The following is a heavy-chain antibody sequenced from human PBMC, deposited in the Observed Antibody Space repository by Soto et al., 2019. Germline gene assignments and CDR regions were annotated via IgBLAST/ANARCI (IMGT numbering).Heavy chain of an antibody. CDR2: IIPIFGTA. J-gene: IGHJ6*02. V-gene: IGHV1-69*13. Sequence: GASVKVSCKASGCTFSSYAISCVRQAPGQGLEWMGGIIPIFGTANYAQKFQGRVTITADESTSTAYMELSSLRSEDTAVYYCARANTVATLTCGMDVWGQGTTVTVSS. D-gene: IGHD5-12*01. CDR1: GCTFSSYA. CDR3: ARANTVATLTCGMDV.